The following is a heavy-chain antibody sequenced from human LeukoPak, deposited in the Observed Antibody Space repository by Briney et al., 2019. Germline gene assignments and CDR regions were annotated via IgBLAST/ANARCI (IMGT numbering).Heavy chain of an antibody. Sequence: SETLSLTCSVSGGSISSYHWSWIRQPAGKGLEWIGRIYTTGGTTYNPSLKSRVTMSRDTSKRQFSLKVSSVTAADTAVYYCASPSSGYYYSLDYWGQGTLVTVSS. J-gene: IGHJ4*02. V-gene: IGHV4-4*07. CDR3: ASPSSGYYYSLDY. CDR2: IYTTGGT. CDR1: GGSISSYH. D-gene: IGHD3-22*01.